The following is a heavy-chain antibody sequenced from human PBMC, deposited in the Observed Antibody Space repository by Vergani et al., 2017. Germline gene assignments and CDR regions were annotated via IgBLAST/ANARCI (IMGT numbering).Heavy chain of an antibody. V-gene: IGHV3-7*01. CDR1: GFIFTTYW. Sequence: EVQLVESGGSLVQPGGSLRLSCAASGFIFTTYWMSWVRQAPGKGLEWVANINKDGRETYYVDSVKGRFTISRDKAKNLLFLEMNSLRVEDTAVYYCVRDTPLGTTEVAFDWGQGTLVTVSS. CDR3: VRDTPLGTTEVAFD. CDR2: INKDGRET. D-gene: IGHD2/OR15-2a*01. J-gene: IGHJ4*02.